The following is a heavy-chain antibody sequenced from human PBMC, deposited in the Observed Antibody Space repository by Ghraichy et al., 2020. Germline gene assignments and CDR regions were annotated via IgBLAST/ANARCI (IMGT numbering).Heavy chain of an antibody. D-gene: IGHD3-10*01. V-gene: IGHV4-59*01. J-gene: IGHJ3*02. CDR3: ARDLPSVRGVIKRGGNPNAFDI. CDR2: IYYSGST. CDR1: GGSISSYY. Sequence: SETLSLTCTVSGGSISSYYWSWIRQPPGKGLEWIGYIYYSGSTNYNPSLKSRVTISVDTSKNQFSLKLSSVTAADTAVYYCARDLPSVRGVIKRGGNPNAFDIWGQGTMVTVSS.